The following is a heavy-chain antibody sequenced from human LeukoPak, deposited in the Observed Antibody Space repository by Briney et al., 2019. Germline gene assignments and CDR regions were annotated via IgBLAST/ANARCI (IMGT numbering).Heavy chain of an antibody. J-gene: IGHJ4*02. V-gene: IGHV5-10-1*01. D-gene: IGHD3-10*01. CDR3: ARQGSFGESDY. Sequence: GESLRISCKASGYIFTSYWITWVRQMPGKGLEWMGRIDPSGSYTNYSPSFQGHVTISADKSISTAYLQWSSLKASDTAMYYCARQGSFGESDYWGQGTLVTVSS. CDR2: IDPSGSYT. CDR1: GYIFTSYW.